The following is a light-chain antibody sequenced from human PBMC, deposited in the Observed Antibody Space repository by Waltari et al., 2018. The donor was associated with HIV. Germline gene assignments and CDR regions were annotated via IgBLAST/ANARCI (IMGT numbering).Light chain of an antibody. CDR1: RSNIGSNV. CDR3: ATWDDILRGYV. Sequence: QSVLTQPPSVSGAPRQRVTISCSGGRSNIGSNVVTWSQQLPGKAPRLLIYYDDLLSSGVSDRFSGAKSGTSASLAISGLQSEDEADYYCATWDDILRGYVFGPGTKVTVL. V-gene: IGLV1-36*01. J-gene: IGLJ1*01. CDR2: YDD.